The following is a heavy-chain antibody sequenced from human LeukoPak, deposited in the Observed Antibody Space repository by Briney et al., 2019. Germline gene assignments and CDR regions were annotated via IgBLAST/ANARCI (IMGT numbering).Heavy chain of an antibody. Sequence: GGSLRLSCAASGFTFDDYGMSWVRQAPGKRLEWVSGINWNGGSTGYADSVKGRFTISRDNAKNSLYLQMNSLRAEDTALYCCAREVATGFFDYWGQGTLVTVSS. J-gene: IGHJ4*02. D-gene: IGHD5-12*01. CDR1: GFTFDDYG. CDR3: AREVATGFFDY. V-gene: IGHV3-20*04. CDR2: INWNGGST.